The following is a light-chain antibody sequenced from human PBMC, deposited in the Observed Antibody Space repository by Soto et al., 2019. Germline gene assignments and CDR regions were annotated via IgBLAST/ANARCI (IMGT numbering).Light chain of an antibody. Sequence: QSVLTQPPSASGTPGQRVNISCSGSSSNIGSNYVYWYRQFPGTAPKLLIQRNNQRPSGVPARFSCSKSGTSASLAISGRLSEDEADYYCGGWDDSLSGPVFGGGTKLTVL. V-gene: IGLV1-47*01. CDR2: RNN. CDR3: GGWDDSLSGPV. CDR1: SSNIGSNY. J-gene: IGLJ2*01.